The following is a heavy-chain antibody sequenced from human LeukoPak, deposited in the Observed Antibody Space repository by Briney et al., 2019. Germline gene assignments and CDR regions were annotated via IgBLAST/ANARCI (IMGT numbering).Heavy chain of an antibody. CDR2: IFSSGST. CDR3: ARVSIGRGGSCYFDY. CDR1: GGSISNYY. J-gene: IGHJ4*02. V-gene: IGHV4-59*08. Sequence: SSETLSLTCTVSGGSISNYYWSWIRQPPGKRLEWIGYIFSSGSTKYNPSLKSQVTISLDTSKNQFSLKLSSVTAADTAVYYCARVSIGRGGSCYFDYWGQGTLVTVSS. D-gene: IGHD2-15*01.